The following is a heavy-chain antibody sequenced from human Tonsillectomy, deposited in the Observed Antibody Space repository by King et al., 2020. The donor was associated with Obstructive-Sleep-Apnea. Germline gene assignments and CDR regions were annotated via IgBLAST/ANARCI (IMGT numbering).Heavy chain of an antibody. CDR1: GYNFTTYW. CDR2: VYPGDSYT. D-gene: IGHD2-15*01. Sequence: QLVQSEAEVKKPGESLKISCKASGYNFTTYWIGWVRHMPGQGLEWMGIVYPGDSYTYHSPSFRGQVTLSADKSTSTAYLQWISLKASDTAIYYCPRHVRTTHDAFDIWGQGTKVTVSS. J-gene: IGHJ3*02. CDR3: PRHVRTTHDAFDI. V-gene: IGHV5-51*01.